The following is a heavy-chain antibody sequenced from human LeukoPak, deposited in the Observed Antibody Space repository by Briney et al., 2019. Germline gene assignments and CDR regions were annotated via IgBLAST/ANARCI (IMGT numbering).Heavy chain of an antibody. J-gene: IGHJ4*02. Sequence: GGSLKLSCAASGFTFSTYAMSWVRQAPGKGLEWVSYISSSGSTIYYADSVKGRFTISRDNAKNSLYLQMNSLRAEDTAVYYCARVHCSSTSCYLTDYWGQGTLVTVSS. CDR1: GFTFSTYA. V-gene: IGHV3-48*04. CDR2: ISSSGSTI. D-gene: IGHD2-2*01. CDR3: ARVHCSSTSCYLTDY.